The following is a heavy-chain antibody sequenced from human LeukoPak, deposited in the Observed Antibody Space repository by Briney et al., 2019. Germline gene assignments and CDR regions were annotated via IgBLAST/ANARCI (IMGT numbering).Heavy chain of an antibody. D-gene: IGHD3-3*01. CDR3: ATGDDFWSGYLLDY. CDR2: ISSSGSTI. CDR1: GVTFNTYE. J-gene: IGHJ4*02. V-gene: IGHV3-48*03. Sequence: PGGSLRLSCAASGVTFNTYEMNWVRQAPGKGLEWVSYISSSGSTIYYADSVKGRFTISRDNAKNSLYLQMNSLRAEDTAVYYCATGDDFWSGYLLDYWGQGTLVTVSS.